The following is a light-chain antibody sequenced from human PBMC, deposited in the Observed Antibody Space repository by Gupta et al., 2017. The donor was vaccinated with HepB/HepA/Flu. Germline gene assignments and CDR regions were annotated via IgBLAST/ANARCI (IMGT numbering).Light chain of an antibody. CDR2: WVS. CDR3: QQYYSTPYT. J-gene: IGKJ2*01. V-gene: IGKV4-1*01. Sequence: DIVMTQSPDLLAVSLGERATINCKSSQSVLYSSNNKNYLAWYQQKPGQPPKLLIYWVSTRESGVPDRFSGSGSGTDFTLTTSSLQAEDVAIYYCQQYYSTPYTFGQGTKLEIK. CDR1: QSVLYSSNNKNY.